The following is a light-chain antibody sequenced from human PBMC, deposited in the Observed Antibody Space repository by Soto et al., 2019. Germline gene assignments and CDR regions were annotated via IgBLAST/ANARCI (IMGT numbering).Light chain of an antibody. V-gene: IGLV1-44*01. CDR2: SNN. Sequence: QSARTQPPSASGTPGQRVTISCSGSSSNIGSNTVNWYQQLPGTAPKLLIYSNNQRPSGVPDRFSGSKSGTSASLAISGLQSEDEADYYCAAWDDSLKDVFGTGTKVTVL. CDR3: AAWDDSLKDV. CDR1: SSNIGSNT. J-gene: IGLJ1*01.